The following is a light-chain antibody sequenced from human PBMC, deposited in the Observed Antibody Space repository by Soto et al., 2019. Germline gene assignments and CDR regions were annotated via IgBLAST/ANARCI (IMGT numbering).Light chain of an antibody. J-gene: IGKJ3*01. V-gene: IGKV3-15*01. CDR1: QSVSSN. CDR3: QQRSNWVT. CDR2: GAS. Sequence: EIVMTQSPATLSVSPGERATLSCRASQSVSSNLAWYQQKPGQAPRLLIYGASTRATGIPARFSGSGSGTEFTLTISSLEPEDFAVYYCQQRSNWVTFGPGTKVDIK.